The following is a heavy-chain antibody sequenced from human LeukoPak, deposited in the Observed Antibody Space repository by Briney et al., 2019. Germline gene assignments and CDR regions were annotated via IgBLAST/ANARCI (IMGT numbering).Heavy chain of an antibody. D-gene: IGHD3-22*01. V-gene: IGHV3-7*01. Sequence: GGSLRLSXAASGFTFSSYWMSWIRQAPGKGLEWVANIKQDGSEKYYVDSVKGRFTISRDNAKNSLYLQMNSLRAEDTAVYYCARDPPYYYDSSGFWGQGTLVTVSS. CDR2: IKQDGSEK. J-gene: IGHJ4*02. CDR1: GFTFSSYW. CDR3: ARDPPYYYDSSGF.